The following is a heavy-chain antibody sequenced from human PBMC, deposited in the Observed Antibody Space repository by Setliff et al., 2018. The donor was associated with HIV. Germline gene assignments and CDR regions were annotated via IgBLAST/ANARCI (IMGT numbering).Heavy chain of an antibody. V-gene: IGHV4-61*02. Sequence: PSETLSLTCTVSGGSISSDNYYWSWIRQPAGKGLEWIGRMYTSGSTNYNPSLKSRVTISVDTSKNQFSLKLSSVTAADTAVYYCARERRYYDSSGDFDYWGQGTLVTVSS. J-gene: IGHJ4*02. D-gene: IGHD3-22*01. CDR1: GGSISSDNYY. CDR2: MYTSGST. CDR3: ARERRYYDSSGDFDY.